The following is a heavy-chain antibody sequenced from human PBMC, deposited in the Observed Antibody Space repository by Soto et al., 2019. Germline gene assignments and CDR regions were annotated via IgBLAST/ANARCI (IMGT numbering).Heavy chain of an antibody. CDR3: ARIPRDSFPTSDDLDS. Sequence: SVKVSCKASGGTFYTYTFSGVRQAPGQGLEWMGSITPIYPTTNYAEKFQGRLTVTADGSTNTAYMELNSLTSEDTAVYYCARIPRDSFPTSDDLDSWGQGTLVTVSS. D-gene: IGHD5-18*01. V-gene: IGHV1-69*13. CDR2: ITPIYPTT. J-gene: IGHJ4*02. CDR1: GGTFYTYT.